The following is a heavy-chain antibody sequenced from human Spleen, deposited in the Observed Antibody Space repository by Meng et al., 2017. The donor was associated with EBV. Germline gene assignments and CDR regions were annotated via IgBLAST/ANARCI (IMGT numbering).Heavy chain of an antibody. D-gene: IGHD3-10*01. J-gene: IGHJ4*02. CDR1: GITCSHSA. CDR3: ASESGRGYTPDY. CDR2: LIPYFGAA. Sequence: QVEGGQSGGEVKRPGSSVKVSCKTSGITCSHSAVSWVRQAPGQGLEWLGGLIPYFGAANYAPKFEGRVTIIADDSTRTHYLELTSLRSDDSGMYYCASESGRGYTPDYWGQGTLVTVSS. V-gene: IGHV1-69*01.